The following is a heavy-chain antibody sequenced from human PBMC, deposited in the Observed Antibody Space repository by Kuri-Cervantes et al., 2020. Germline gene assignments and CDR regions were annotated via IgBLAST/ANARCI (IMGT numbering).Heavy chain of an antibody. CDR2: INPSGGST. D-gene: IGHD3-9*01. CDR3: ALSRGGRYFDWLTLLDV. CDR1: GYTFTSYY. Sequence: ASVKVSCKASGYTFTSYYMHWVRQAPGQGLEWMGIINPSGGSTSYAQKFQGRATMTRDTSTSAVYVELSSLRSEDTAVYYCALSRGGRYFDWLTLLDVWGQGTTVTVSS. J-gene: IGHJ6*02. V-gene: IGHV1-46*01.